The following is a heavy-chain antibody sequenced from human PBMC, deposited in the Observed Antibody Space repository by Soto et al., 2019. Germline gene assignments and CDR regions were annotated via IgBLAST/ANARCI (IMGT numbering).Heavy chain of an antibody. J-gene: IGHJ2*01. CDR3: ASRPYGSGRPWYFDL. V-gene: IGHV4-4*02. CDR1: GGSISSSNW. Sequence: SETLSLTCAVSGGSISSSNWWSWVRQPPGKGLEWIGEIYHSGSTNYNPSLKSRVTISVDKSKNQFSLKLSSVTAADTAVYYCASRPYGSGRPWYFDLWGRGTLVTVSS. CDR2: IYHSGST. D-gene: IGHD3-10*01.